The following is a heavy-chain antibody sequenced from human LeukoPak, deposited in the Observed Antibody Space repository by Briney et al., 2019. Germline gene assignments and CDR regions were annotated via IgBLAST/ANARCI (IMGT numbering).Heavy chain of an antibody. CDR3: ASSAAEYLYYFDY. V-gene: IGHV4-34*01. J-gene: IGHJ4*02. D-gene: IGHD6-13*01. CDR1: GGSFSGYY. Sequence: SETLSLTCAVYGGSFSGYYWSWIRQPPGKGLEWIGEINHSGSTNYNPSLKSRVTISVDTSRNQFSLKLSSVTAADTAVYYCASSAAEYLYYFDYWGQGTLVTVSS. CDR2: INHSGST.